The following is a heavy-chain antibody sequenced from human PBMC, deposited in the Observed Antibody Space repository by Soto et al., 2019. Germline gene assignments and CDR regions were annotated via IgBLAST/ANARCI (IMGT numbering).Heavy chain of an antibody. V-gene: IGHV1-24*01. Sequence: ASVKVSCKVSGYTLTELSMHWVRQAPGKGLEWMGGFDPGDGETIYAQKFQGRVTMTEDTSTDTAYMELSSLRSEDTAMYYCATSFIFVLPAALLDWFDPWGQGTLVTVSS. CDR2: FDPGDGET. J-gene: IGHJ5*02. CDR3: ATSFIFVLPAALLDWFDP. CDR1: GYTLTELS. D-gene: IGHD2-2*01.